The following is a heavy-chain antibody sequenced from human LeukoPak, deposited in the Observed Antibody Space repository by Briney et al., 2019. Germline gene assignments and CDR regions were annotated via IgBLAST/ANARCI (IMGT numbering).Heavy chain of an antibody. Sequence: GGSLRLSCAASGFTLTSYSMSWVRQAPGKGLEWVSAMSGSGVTSDYAASVRGRFTISRDNSKNTLSLQMSSLRAEDTALYYCAKGRSAVRDTFDIWGQGTVVTVSS. V-gene: IGHV3-23*01. CDR1: GFTLTSYS. J-gene: IGHJ3*02. CDR3: AKGRSAVRDTFDI. D-gene: IGHD3-10*01. CDR2: MSGSGVTS.